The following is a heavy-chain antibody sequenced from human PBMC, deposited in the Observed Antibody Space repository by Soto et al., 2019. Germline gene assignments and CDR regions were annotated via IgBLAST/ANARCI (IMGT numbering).Heavy chain of an antibody. CDR3: ACEGGRGGHDTRFDY. D-gene: IGHD5-12*01. CDR2: ISHDGNDQ. J-gene: IGHJ4*02. V-gene: IGHV3-30*03. CDR1: GFTFNNYG. Sequence: QMQLVESGGGVVQPGRSLRLSCAASGFTFNNYGIHWVRQTPGKGLEWVAGISHDGNDQWYADSVKRRFTISRHNSKNPVYLQMTAPTPAQTAVHYCACEGGRGGHDTRFDYLGLGTLVTVSS.